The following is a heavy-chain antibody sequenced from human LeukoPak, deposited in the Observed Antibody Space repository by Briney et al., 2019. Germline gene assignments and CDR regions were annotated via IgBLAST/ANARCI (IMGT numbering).Heavy chain of an antibody. CDR2: INHSGST. CDR3: ARGLGYYRY. CDR1: GGSFSGYY. Sequence: SETLSLTCAVYGGSFSGYYWSWIRQPPGKGLEWIGEINHSGSTNYNPSLKSRVTISVDTSKNQFSLKLSSVTAADTAVYYCARGLGYYRYWGRGTLVTVSS. D-gene: IGHD3-3*01. J-gene: IGHJ4*02. V-gene: IGHV4-34*01.